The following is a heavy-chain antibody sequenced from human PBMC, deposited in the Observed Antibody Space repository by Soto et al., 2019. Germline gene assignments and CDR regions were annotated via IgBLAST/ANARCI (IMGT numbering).Heavy chain of an antibody. Sequence: PSETLSLTCIVSCGSINTFYWSWVRQPAGKGLEWIGRIFSSGSTSFNPSLESRVAMSVDTSKNHFSLNLSSVTAADMAVYYCAREGSYSAYNFAHGIQLWSFDFWGKGALVTVSS. CDR3: AREGSYSAYNFAHGIQLWSFDF. CDR1: CGSINTFY. J-gene: IGHJ4*02. V-gene: IGHV4-4*07. CDR2: IFSSGST. D-gene: IGHD5-12*01.